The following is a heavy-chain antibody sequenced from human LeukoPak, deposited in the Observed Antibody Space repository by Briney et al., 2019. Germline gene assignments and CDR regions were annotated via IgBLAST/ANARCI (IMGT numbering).Heavy chain of an antibody. Sequence: SETLSLTCTVSGGSISSYYWSWIRQPPGKGLEWIGYIYSSGSTNYNPSLKSRVTISVDTSKNQFSLKLTSVTTADTAVYYCAREQLGSIDYWGQGTLVTVSS. J-gene: IGHJ4*02. CDR3: AREQLGSIDY. D-gene: IGHD5-18*01. CDR1: GGSISSYY. CDR2: IYSSGST. V-gene: IGHV4-59*01.